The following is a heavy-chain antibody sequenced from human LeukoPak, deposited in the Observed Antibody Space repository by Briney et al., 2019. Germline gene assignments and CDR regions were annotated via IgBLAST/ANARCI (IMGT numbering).Heavy chain of an antibody. D-gene: IGHD3-10*01. CDR3: AKGWFGETLHGPHDY. V-gene: IGHV3-23*01. CDR2: ISASGSLT. CDR1: EITFSSYA. J-gene: IGHJ4*02. Sequence: GGSLRFSCAASEITFSSYAMSWVRQAPGKGLEWVSSISASGSLTYYADSVKGRFTVSRDNFKSILFLQMNSLTVEDTAVYFWAKGWFGETLHGPHDYWGQGPLVTVSS.